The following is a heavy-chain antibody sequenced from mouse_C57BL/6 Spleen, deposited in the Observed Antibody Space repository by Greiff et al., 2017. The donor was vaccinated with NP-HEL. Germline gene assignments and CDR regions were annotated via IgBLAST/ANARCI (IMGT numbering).Heavy chain of an antibody. CDR3: ARWRYGYDVRYAMDY. CDR1: GYTFTSYW. CDR2: IDPSDSYT. V-gene: IGHV1-50*01. J-gene: IGHJ4*01. D-gene: IGHD2-2*01. Sequence: QVQLKQSGAELVKPGASVKLSCKASGYTFTSYWMQWVKQRPGQGLEWIGEIDPSDSYTNYNQKFKGKATLTVDTSSSTAYMQLSSLTSEDAAVYYCARWRYGYDVRYAMDYWGQGTSVTVSS.